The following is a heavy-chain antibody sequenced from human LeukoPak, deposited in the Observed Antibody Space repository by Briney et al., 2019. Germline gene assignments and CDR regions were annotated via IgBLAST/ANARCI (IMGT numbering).Heavy chain of an antibody. D-gene: IGHD6-13*01. J-gene: IGHJ4*02. V-gene: IGHV4-59*01. CDR3: ARAIAAAGCFDY. CDR2: IYYSGST. CDR1: GGSISSYY. Sequence: SETLCLTCTVSGGSISSYYWSWIRQPPGEGLEWIGYIYYSGSTNYNPSLKSRVTISVDTSKNQFSLKLSSVTAADTAVYYCARAIAAAGCFDYWGQGTLVTASS.